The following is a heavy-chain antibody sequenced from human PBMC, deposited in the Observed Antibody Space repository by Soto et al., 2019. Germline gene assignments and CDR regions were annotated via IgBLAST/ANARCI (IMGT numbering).Heavy chain of an antibody. J-gene: IGHJ1*01. CDR1: GFIFSNYD. CDR2: MRSDGSNK. Sequence: GGSLRLSCEASGFIFSNYDMYWVRQGPGKGLEWVALMRSDGSNKYYVDSVKGRFTISRDNSKNMLFLQMDSLRAEDTAVYYCARAHISSEISMPQTFHHWGPGTLVTVSS. CDR3: ARAHISSEISMPQTFHH. D-gene: IGHD2-2*01. V-gene: IGHV3-33*01.